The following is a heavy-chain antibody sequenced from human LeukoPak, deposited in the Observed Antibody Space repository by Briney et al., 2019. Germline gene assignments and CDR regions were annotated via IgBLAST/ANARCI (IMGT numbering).Heavy chain of an antibody. CDR2: INPSGGST. CDR1: GYTFTSYY. D-gene: IGHD1-14*01. V-gene: IGHV1-46*01. J-gene: IGHJ6*03. CDR3: ARDKPGYYYYMDV. Sequence: GASVRVSCKASGYTFTSYYMHWVRQAPGQGLERMGMINPSGGSTSYAQKFQGRVTMTRDMSTSTVYMELSSLRSEDTAVYYCARDKPGYYYYMDVWGKGTTVTVSS.